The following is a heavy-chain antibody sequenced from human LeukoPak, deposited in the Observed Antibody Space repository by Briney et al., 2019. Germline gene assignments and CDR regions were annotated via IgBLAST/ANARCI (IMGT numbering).Heavy chain of an antibody. CDR1: GGSISSISYY. J-gene: IGHJ6*03. CDR3: ARHHERGDYYYYYYMDV. V-gene: IGHV4-39*01. CDR2: IYYSGST. Sequence: SETLSLTSTVSGGSISSISYYWGWIRQPPGKGLEWIGSIYYSGSTHYNPSLKSRVTISVDTSKNQVYLKLSSLPAADTAVYYCARHHERGDYYYYYYMDVWGKGTTVTVPS.